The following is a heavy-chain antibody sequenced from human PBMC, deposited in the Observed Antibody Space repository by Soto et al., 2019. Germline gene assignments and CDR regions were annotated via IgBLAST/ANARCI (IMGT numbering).Heavy chain of an antibody. CDR2: TSYDGSST. D-gene: IGHD3-10*01. V-gene: IGHV3-30-3*01. Sequence: QARLVESGGGVVQPGRSLRLSCAASGFSFNAYAMHWVRQAPGEGLEWVAFTSYDGSSTYYADSVKGRFTISRDNSKNTLFLQMNSLTTADTALYYSARDRLYGSGSYYNLWGQGTLVTVSS. CDR3: ARDRLYGSGSYYNL. J-gene: IGHJ5*02. CDR1: GFSFNAYA.